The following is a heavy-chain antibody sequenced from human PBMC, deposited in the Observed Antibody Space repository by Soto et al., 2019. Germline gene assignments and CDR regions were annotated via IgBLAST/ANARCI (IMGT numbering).Heavy chain of an antibody. V-gene: IGHV4-59*01. D-gene: IGHD2-8*01. J-gene: IGHJ3*02. CDR3: ARGMVSAIDGFDI. Sequence: SETLSLTCTVSGGSLSSYYWSWIRQPPGKGLDWIGYIHYSGSTNYNPSLKSRVTISVDTSKNQLSLKLRSVTAADTAVYYCARGMVSAIDGFDIWGQGTMVTVS. CDR2: IHYSGST. CDR1: GGSLSSYY.